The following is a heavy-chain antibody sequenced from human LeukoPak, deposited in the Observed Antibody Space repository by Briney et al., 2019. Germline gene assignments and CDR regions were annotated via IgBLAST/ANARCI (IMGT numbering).Heavy chain of an antibody. CDR3: ARGYDTLTDPPVSG. V-gene: IGHV1-8*01. CDR2: MNPNSGNT. CDR1: GYTFTSYD. J-gene: IGHJ4*02. Sequence: ASVKVSCKASGYTFTSYDINWVRQATGQGLEWMGWMNPNSGNTGYAQKFQGRVTMTRNTSISTAYMELSSLRSEDTAVYYCARGYDTLTDPPVSGWGQGTLVTVSS. D-gene: IGHD3-9*01.